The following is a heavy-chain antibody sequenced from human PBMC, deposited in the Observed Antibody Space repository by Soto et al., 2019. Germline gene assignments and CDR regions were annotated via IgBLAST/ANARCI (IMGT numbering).Heavy chain of an antibody. CDR3: SRGGMWQQLGRDYFGMDV. CDR1: GFTLSNFA. Sequence: PGGSLRLSCAASGFTLSNFAMHWVRQAPGKGLEWVAVISYDGSDKYYADSVKGRFTISRDNSKNTLYVEMKSLTAEDTAVYYCSRGGMWQQLGRDYFGMDVWGQGTTVTVSS. D-gene: IGHD6-13*01. CDR2: ISYDGSDK. J-gene: IGHJ6*02. V-gene: IGHV3-30*04.